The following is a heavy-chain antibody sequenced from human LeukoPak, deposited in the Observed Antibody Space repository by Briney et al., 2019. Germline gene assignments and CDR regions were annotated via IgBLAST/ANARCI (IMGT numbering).Heavy chain of an antibody. CDR1: EYTLTELS. J-gene: IGHJ4*02. D-gene: IGHD3-22*01. CDR3: ATEMTNFYDSSGYSKHFDY. CDR2: FDPEDGET. Sequence: GASVKVSCKVSEYTLTELSMHWVRQAPGKGLEWMGGFDPEDGETIYAQKFQGRVTMTGDTSTDTAYMELSSLTSEDTAVYYCATEMTNFYDSSGYSKHFDYWGQGTLATVSS. V-gene: IGHV1-24*01.